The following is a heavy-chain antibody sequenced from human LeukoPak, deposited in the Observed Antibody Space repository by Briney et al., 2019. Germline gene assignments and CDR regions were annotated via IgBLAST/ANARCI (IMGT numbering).Heavy chain of an antibody. CDR3: AKDRHGYSSGWTDY. CDR2: ISWNSGSI. J-gene: IGHJ4*02. CDR1: GFTFDDYA. Sequence: PGRSLRLSCAASGFTFDDYAMHWVRQASGKGLEWVSGISWNSGSIGYADSVKGRFTISRDNAKNSLYLQMNSLRPEDTALYYCAKDRHGYSSGWTDYWGQGTLVTVSS. D-gene: IGHD6-19*01. V-gene: IGHV3-9*01.